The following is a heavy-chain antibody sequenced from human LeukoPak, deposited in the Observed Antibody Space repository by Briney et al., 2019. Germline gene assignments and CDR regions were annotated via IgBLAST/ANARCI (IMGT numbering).Heavy chain of an antibody. D-gene: IGHD6-19*01. Sequence: GGSLRLSCAASGFTFSTYWMSWVRQAPGKGLEWVANIKQDGSEKYYVDSVKGRFTISRDNSKNTLYLQMNSLRAEDTAVYYCATSIAVAAWDYWSQGTLVTVSS. CDR2: IKQDGSEK. CDR3: ATSIAVAAWDY. CDR1: GFTFSTYW. J-gene: IGHJ4*02. V-gene: IGHV3-7*03.